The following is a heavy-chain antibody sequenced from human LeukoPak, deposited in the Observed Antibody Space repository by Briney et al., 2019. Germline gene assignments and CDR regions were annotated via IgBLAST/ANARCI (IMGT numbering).Heavy chain of an antibody. CDR3: ARGRIVATIRAFVGYYFDY. V-gene: IGHV1-18*04. CDR1: GYTFTSYG. CDR2: ISAYNGNT. D-gene: IGHD5-12*01. J-gene: IGHJ4*02. Sequence: GASVKVSCKASGYTFTSYGISWVRQAPGQGLEWMGWISAYNGNTNYAQKLQGRVTMTTDTSTSTAYMELGSLRSDDTAVYYCARGRIVATIRAFVGYYFDYWGQGTLVTVSS.